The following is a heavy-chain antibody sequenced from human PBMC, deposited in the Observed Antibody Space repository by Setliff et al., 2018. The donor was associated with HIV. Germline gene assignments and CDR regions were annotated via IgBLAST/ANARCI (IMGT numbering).Heavy chain of an antibody. D-gene: IGHD3-10*01. J-gene: IGHJ4*02. CDR1: GYTFTGYY. V-gene: IGHV1-2*02. CDR3: ARAPFLQFFRGSPYYFDY. Sequence: ASVKVSCKASGYTFTGYYMHWVRQAPGQGLEWMGWISPNSGGTNYAQRFQGRVTMTRDTSISTAYMELSSLRSEDTAVYYCARAPFLQFFRGSPYYFDYWGQGSLVTVSS. CDR2: ISPNSGGT.